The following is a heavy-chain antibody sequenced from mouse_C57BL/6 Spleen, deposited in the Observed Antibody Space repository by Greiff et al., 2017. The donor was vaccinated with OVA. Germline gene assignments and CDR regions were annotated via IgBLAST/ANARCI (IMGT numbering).Heavy chain of an antibody. CDR2: IDPENGDT. V-gene: IGHV14-4*01. Sequence: EVQGVESGAELVRPGASVKLSCTASGFNIKDDYMHWVKQRPEQGLEWIGWIDPENGDTEYASKFQGKATITADTSSNTAYLQLSSLTSEDTAVYYCTTQLFFDYWGQGTTLTVSS. CDR3: TTQLFFDY. CDR1: GFNIKDDY. D-gene: IGHD3-1*01. J-gene: IGHJ2*01.